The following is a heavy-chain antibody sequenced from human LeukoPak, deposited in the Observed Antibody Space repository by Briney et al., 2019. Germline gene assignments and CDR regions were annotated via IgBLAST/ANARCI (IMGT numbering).Heavy chain of an antibody. V-gene: IGHV3-30*18. Sequence: GRSLRLSCAASGFTFSSYGMHWVRQAPGKGLEWVAVISYDGSNKYYADSVKGRFTISRDNSKNTLYLQMNSLRAEDTAVYYCAKEIPWIQLWLDLGLDYWGQGTLVTVSS. CDR2: ISYDGSNK. CDR3: AKEIPWIQLWLDLGLDY. J-gene: IGHJ4*02. D-gene: IGHD5-18*01. CDR1: GFTFSSYG.